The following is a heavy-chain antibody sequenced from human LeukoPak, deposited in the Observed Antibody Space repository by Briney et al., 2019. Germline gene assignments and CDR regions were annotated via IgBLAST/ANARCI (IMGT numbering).Heavy chain of an antibody. V-gene: IGHV4-61*02. CDR2: IYTSGST. J-gene: IGHJ4*02. CDR1: GGSISSGSYY. Sequence: SQTLSLTCTVSGGSISSGSYYWIWIRQPAGKGLEWIGRIYTSGSTNYNPSLKSRVTISVDTSKNQFSLKLSSVTAADTAVYYCARETIAAAGTTPNPFDYWGQGTLVTVSS. D-gene: IGHD6-13*01. CDR3: ARETIAAAGTTPNPFDY.